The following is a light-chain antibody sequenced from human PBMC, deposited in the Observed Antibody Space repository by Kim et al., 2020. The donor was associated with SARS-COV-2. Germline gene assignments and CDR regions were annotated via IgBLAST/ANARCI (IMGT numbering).Light chain of an antibody. CDR1: SSDIGGYKD. V-gene: IGLV2-8*01. CDR2: EVT. Sequence: GQSVTISCTGTSSDIGGYKDVSWYQQHPGEAPRLMIYEVTKRPSGVPDRFSGSKSGNTASLTVSGLRAEDEADYYCSSYAGSDNLLFGGGTQLTVL. CDR3: SSYAGSDNLL. J-gene: IGLJ3*02.